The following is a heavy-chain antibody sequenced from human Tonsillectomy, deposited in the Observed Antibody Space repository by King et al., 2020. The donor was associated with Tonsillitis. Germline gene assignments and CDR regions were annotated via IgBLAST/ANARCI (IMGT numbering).Heavy chain of an antibody. D-gene: IGHD4-17*01. CDR3: ATRVMGSGHGDLPVGYFDL. CDR1: GGSISSVSYY. J-gene: IGHJ2*01. V-gene: IGHV4-39*01. Sequence: QLQESGPGLLKPSETLSLSCSVSGGSISSVSYYGGWIRQPPGKGLEWIGSLYLTGSTFYNPSLKTRVTISVDKSKNQFSLKLFSVTAADTAVYYCATRVMGSGHGDLPVGYFDLWGRGTLVTVSS. CDR2: LYLTGST.